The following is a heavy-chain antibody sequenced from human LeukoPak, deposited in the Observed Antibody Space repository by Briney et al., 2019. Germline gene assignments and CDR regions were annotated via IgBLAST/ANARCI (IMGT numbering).Heavy chain of an antibody. V-gene: IGHV3-30*02. CDR1: GFTFTNYS. CDR2: IRDDESNK. Sequence: PGGSLRLSCVASGFTFTNYSMHWVRQAPGKGLEWVAFIRDDESNKYHAGSVEGRFTISRDNFKSTLYLQMNSLRAEDTAVYYCAKDGPQSSSGWYVDYWGQGTLVTVSS. CDR3: AKDGPQSSSGWYVDY. D-gene: IGHD6-19*01. J-gene: IGHJ4*02.